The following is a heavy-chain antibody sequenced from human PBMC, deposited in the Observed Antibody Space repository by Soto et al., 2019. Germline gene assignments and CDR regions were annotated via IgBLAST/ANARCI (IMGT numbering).Heavy chain of an antibody. D-gene: IGHD2-15*01. Sequence: EVQLVESGGGLVKPGESLRLSCAASGFSFSSYTMNWVRQAPGKGLQWVSSITNRGTHTYSADSVKGRFTISRDNDKNSLYLQMNNLRAEDRAIYFCARAHEVAWFDSWGRGTLVTVTS. CDR3: ARAHEVAWFDS. CDR1: GFSFSSYT. J-gene: IGHJ5*01. CDR2: ITNRGTHT. V-gene: IGHV3-21*01.